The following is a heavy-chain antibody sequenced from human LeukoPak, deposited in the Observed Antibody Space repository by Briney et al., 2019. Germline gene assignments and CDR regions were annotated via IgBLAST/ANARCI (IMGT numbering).Heavy chain of an antibody. J-gene: IGHJ4*02. CDR3: ARDEDPGYSSSWIDY. CDR2: ISAYNGNT. CDR1: GYTFTSYG. V-gene: IGHV1-18*01. Sequence: ASVKVSCKASGYTFTSYGISWVRQAPGQGLEWIGWISAYNGNTNYAQKLQGRVTMTTDTSTSTAYMELRSLRSDDTAVYYCARDEDPGYSSSWIDYWGQGTLVTVSS. D-gene: IGHD6-13*01.